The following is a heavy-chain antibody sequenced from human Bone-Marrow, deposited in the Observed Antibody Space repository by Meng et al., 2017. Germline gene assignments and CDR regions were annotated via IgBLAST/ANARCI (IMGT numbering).Heavy chain of an antibody. CDR1: GFTFSNAW. Sequence: GGSLRLSCTASGFTFSNAWMSWVRQAPGKGLEWVGRIKSKTDGGTTDYAAPVKGRFTISRDDSKNTLYLQMNSLKTEDTAVYYCTRPAGSGSYYNGAPDYWGQGTLVTVSS. D-gene: IGHD3-10*01. CDR3: TRPAGSGSYYNGAPDY. CDR2: IKSKTDGGTT. V-gene: IGHV3-15*01. J-gene: IGHJ4*02.